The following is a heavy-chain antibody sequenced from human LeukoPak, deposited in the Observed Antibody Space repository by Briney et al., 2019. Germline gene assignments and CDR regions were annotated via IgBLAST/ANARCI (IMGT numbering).Heavy chain of an antibody. J-gene: IGHJ5*02. CDR3: AKDVSWNWFDP. V-gene: IGHV3-30*18. Sequence: PGGSLRLSCAASGFTFSTYAMHWVRQAPGKGLEWVAVISYDGSNKYYADSVKGRFTISRHNSKNTLYLQMNTLRAEDTAVYYCAKDVSWNWFDPWGQGTLVTVSS. CDR1: GFTFSTYA. CDR2: ISYDGSNK.